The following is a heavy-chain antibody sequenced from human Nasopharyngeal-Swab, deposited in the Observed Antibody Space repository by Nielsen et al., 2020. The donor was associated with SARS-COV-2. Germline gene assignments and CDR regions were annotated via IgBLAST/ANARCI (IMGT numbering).Heavy chain of an antibody. CDR2: ISRSSSYI. V-gene: IGHV3-21*01. CDR3: ARGCVLTGPSCYYYGMDV. Sequence: GGSLRLSCAASGFTFSSYSMNWVRQAPGKGLEWVSSISRSSSYIYYADSVKGRFTISRDNAKNSLYLQMNSLRAEDTAVYYCARGCVLTGPSCYYYGMDVWGQGTTVTVSS. J-gene: IGHJ6*02. D-gene: IGHD3-9*01. CDR1: GFTFSSYS.